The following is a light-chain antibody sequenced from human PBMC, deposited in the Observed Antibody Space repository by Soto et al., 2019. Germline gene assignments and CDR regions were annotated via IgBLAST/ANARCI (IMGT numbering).Light chain of an antibody. Sequence: DIVMTQSPDSLAVSLGERATINCKSSQSVSFSTNNKYMLSWYQHKPGQPPKLLIYWASTRAIGVPDRFSGSGSGTAFTLNISGLKAEDGAVYYCQQYSDARFMFGPGTKV. J-gene: IGKJ3*01. CDR3: QQYSDARFM. CDR2: WAS. V-gene: IGKV4-1*01. CDR1: QSVSFSTNNKYM.